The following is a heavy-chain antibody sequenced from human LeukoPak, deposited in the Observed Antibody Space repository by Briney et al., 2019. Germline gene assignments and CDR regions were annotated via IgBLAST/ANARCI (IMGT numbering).Heavy chain of an antibody. CDR3: ARDYDFGYYDSSGSFYI. J-gene: IGHJ3*02. CDR1: GFTVSTNY. V-gene: IGHV3-53*01. Sequence: GGSLRLSCAASGFTVSTNYMSWVRQAPGKGLEWVSVSYSGGSSYYADSVKGRFTISRDNSKNTLYLQMNSLRAEDTAVYFCARDYDFGYYDSSGSFYIWGQGTMVTVSS. CDR2: SYSGGSS. D-gene: IGHD3-22*01.